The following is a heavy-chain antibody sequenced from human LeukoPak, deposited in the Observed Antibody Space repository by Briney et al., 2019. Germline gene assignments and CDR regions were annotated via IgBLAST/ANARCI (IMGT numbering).Heavy chain of an antibody. CDR3: ARDKRSGYSYGPEDI. CDR2: IYTSGST. Sequence: SQTLSLTCTASGGSISSGSYYWSWIRQPAGKGLEWIGRIYTSGSTNYNPSLKSRVTISVDTSKNQFSLKLSSVTAADTAVYYCARDKRSGYSYGPEDIWGQGTMVTVSS. J-gene: IGHJ3*02. CDR1: GGSISSGSYY. D-gene: IGHD5-18*01. V-gene: IGHV4-61*02.